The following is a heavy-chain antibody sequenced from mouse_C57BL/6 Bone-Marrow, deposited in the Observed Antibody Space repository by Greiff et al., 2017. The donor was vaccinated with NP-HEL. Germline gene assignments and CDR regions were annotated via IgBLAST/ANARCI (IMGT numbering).Heavy chain of an antibody. J-gene: IGHJ2*01. D-gene: IGHD2-2*01. Sequence: VQLQQSGAELVRPGASVTLSCTASGFNITDDYMHWVKQRPEQGLEWIGWIDPENGDTEYASKFPGQGTITADTSSNTAYLQLSSLTSEDTAVYYCTIIYYGYDGGYYFDYWGQGTTLTVSS. V-gene: IGHV14-4*01. CDR1: GFNITDDY. CDR3: TIIYYGYDGGYYFDY. CDR2: IDPENGDT.